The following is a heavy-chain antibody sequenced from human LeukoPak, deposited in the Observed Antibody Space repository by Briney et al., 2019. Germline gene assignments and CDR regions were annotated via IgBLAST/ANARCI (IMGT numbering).Heavy chain of an antibody. CDR2: IYPSDSDI. Sequence: GESLKISCEGSGYSFTNYWIVWVRQMPGKGLECMGIIYPSDSDIRYNPSFQGQVTMSADKSVSTAYLQWTSLRASDTAMYYCARLYCSSTSCYHIDYWGQGTLVTVSS. J-gene: IGHJ4*02. CDR3: ARLYCSSTSCYHIDY. D-gene: IGHD2-2*01. CDR1: GYSFTNYW. V-gene: IGHV5-51*01.